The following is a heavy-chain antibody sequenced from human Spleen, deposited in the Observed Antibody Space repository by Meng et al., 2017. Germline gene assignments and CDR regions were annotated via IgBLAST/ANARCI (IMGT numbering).Heavy chain of an antibody. CDR1: GFTFTNAW. J-gene: IGHJ4*02. CDR3: ATNDVVAAAAGILKIP. Sequence: GGSLRLSCAASGFTFTNAWMTWVRQAPGMGLEWVGRIKSKNDGGTTDYGAPVTGRFTISRDDSENMLYLQMNSLKSEDTAVYYCATNDVVAAAAGILKIPWGQETLVTVSS. V-gene: IGHV3-15*01. D-gene: IGHD2-15*01. CDR2: IKSKNDGGTT.